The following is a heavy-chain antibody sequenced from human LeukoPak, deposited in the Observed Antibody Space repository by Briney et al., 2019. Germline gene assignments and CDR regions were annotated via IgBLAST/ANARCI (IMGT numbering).Heavy chain of an antibody. J-gene: IGHJ4*02. CDR3: ATKRFSSSWPPDY. V-gene: IGHV4-59*01. CDR1: GGTISGYY. CDR2: MYYSGSP. Sequence: PSETLSLTCTVSGGTISGYYWSWIRQPPGKGLEYIGYMYYSGSPNYNPSIKSRVTISVDTSKNQFSLKLTSVTAADTAVYYCATKRFSSSWPPDYWGQGTLVTVSS. D-gene: IGHD6-13*01.